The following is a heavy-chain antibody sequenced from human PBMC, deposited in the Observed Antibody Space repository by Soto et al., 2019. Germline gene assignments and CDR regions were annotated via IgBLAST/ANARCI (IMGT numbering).Heavy chain of an antibody. CDR2: IYYSGST. V-gene: IGHV4-59*01. J-gene: IGHJ4*01. CDR1: GGSISSYY. CDR3: ARVIHYYDSSGSYAWYFDY. Sequence: SETLSLTFTGSGGSISSYYSTWIRQPPGKGLEWIAHIYYSGSTSYNPSLKSRVSISVNTSKKEFSLKLSSVNAADTAVYYCARVIHYYDSSGSYAWYFDYWGHGSLVT. D-gene: IGHD3-22*01.